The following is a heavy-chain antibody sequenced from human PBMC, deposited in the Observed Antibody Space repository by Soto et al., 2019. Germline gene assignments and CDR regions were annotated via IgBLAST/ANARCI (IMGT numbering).Heavy chain of an antibody. Sequence: PSETLSLTCTVSGGSISSYYWSWIRQPPGKGLEWIGYIYYSGSTNYNPSLKSRVTISVDTSKNQFSLKLSSVTAADTAVYYCARVVGTVTSYYYYGMDVWGQGTTVTVSS. CDR2: IYYSGST. CDR1: GGSISSYY. D-gene: IGHD4-4*01. CDR3: ARVVGTVTSYYYYGMDV. J-gene: IGHJ6*02. V-gene: IGHV4-59*01.